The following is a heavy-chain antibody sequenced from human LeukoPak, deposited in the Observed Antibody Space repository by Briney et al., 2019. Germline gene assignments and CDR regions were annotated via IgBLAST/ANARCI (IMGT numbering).Heavy chain of an antibody. CDR1: GFTFSDYY. D-gene: IGHD1-26*01. J-gene: IGHJ4*02. Sequence: GGSLRLSCAASGFTFSDYYMSWVRQAPGKGLEWVSAISGSGGSTYYADSVKGRFTISRDNSKNTLYLQMNSLRAEDTAVYYCAKAPGVGANYFDYWGQGTLVTVSS. CDR2: ISGSGGST. V-gene: IGHV3-23*01. CDR3: AKAPGVGANYFDY.